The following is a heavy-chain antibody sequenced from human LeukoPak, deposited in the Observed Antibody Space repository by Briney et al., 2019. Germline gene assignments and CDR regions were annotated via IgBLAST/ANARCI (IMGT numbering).Heavy chain of an antibody. CDR1: GFTFSSYG. J-gene: IGHJ4*02. D-gene: IGHD1-26*01. Sequence: PGGSLRLSCAAAGFTFSSYGMHWVRQAPGKGLEWVAIISYDGSSKYYADSVKGRFTISRDNSKNTLSLQMNSLRDEDTAVYYCAKTPWAAGGGYFDYWGQGTLVTVSS. CDR2: ISYDGSSK. CDR3: AKTPWAAGGGYFDY. V-gene: IGHV3-30*18.